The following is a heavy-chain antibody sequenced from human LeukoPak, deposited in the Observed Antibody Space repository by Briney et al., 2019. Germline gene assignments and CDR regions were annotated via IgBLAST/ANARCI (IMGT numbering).Heavy chain of an antibody. CDR1: GFTFSSYG. J-gene: IGHJ6*02. CDR3: ARDGYSSGWYGMVYYYYGMDV. V-gene: IGHV3-30*03. Sequence: PGRSLRLSCAASGFTFSSYGMHWVRQAPGKGLEWVAVISYDGSNKYYADSVKGRFTISRDNSKNTLYLQMNSLRAEDTAVYYCARDGYSSGWYGMVYYYYGMDVWGQGTTVTVSS. D-gene: IGHD6-19*01. CDR2: ISYDGSNK.